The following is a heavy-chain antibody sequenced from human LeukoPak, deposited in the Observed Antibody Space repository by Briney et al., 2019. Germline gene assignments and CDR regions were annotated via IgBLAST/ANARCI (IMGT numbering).Heavy chain of an antibody. V-gene: IGHV1-46*01. D-gene: IGHD3-9*01. J-gene: IGHJ6*03. Sequence: GASVKVSCKASGYTFTNYHMNWVRQAPGQGLEWMGIINPSGGSTTNAQKFQGRVIMTRDMSTSTVYMELSSLRSDDTAVYYCARATAEGYFDWLVDYYYMDVWGKGTTVTISS. CDR1: GYTFTNYH. CDR3: ARATAEGYFDWLVDYYYMDV. CDR2: INPSGGST.